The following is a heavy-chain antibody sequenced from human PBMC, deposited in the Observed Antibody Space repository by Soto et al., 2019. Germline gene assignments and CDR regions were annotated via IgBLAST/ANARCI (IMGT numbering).Heavy chain of an antibody. CDR3: ARGRRGNYGYFDY. D-gene: IGHD1-26*01. V-gene: IGHV3-23*01. CDR2: ISGSGGST. Sequence: GGSLRLSCAASGFTFSSYAMSWVRQAPGKGLEWVSAISGSGGSTYYADSVKGRFTISRDNSKNTLYLQMNSLGAEDTAVYYCARGRRGNYGYFDYWGQGALVTVSS. CDR1: GFTFSSYA. J-gene: IGHJ4*02.